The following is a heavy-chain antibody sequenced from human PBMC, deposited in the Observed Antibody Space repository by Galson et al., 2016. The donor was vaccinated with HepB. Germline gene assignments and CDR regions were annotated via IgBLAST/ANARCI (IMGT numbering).Heavy chain of an antibody. V-gene: IGHV4-59*01. Sequence: SETLSLTCTVPGDSIRSYYWSWIRQPPGKGLEWIGYFYYPGSAKYNPSLKSRVTMSVDTAKNQFSLKLSSVTAADTAVYSCATLGSGAYYRRDGFDIWGQGTTVTVS. CDR3: ATLGSGAYYRRDGFDI. D-gene: IGHD3-10*01. J-gene: IGHJ3*02. CDR2: FYYPGSA. CDR1: GDSIRSYY.